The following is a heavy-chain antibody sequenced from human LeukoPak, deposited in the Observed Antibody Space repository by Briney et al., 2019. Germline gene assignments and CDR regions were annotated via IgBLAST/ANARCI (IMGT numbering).Heavy chain of an antibody. CDR1: GYTLTELS. J-gene: IGHJ3*02. V-gene: IGHV1-24*01. CDR2: FDPEDGET. Sequence: ASVKVSCKVSGYTLTELSMHWVRQAPGKGLEWMGGFDPEDGETIYAQKFQGRVTMTEDTSTDTAYMELSSLRSEDTAVYYCALITMVRGVIPSFAFDIWGQGTMVTVSS. CDR3: ALITMVRGVIPSFAFDI. D-gene: IGHD3-10*01.